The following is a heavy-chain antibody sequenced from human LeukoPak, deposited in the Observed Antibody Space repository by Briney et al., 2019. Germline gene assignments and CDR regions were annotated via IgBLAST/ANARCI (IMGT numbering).Heavy chain of an antibody. V-gene: IGHV1-69*05. CDR1: GGTFSSYA. D-gene: IGHD5-12*01. J-gene: IGHJ6*03. CDR3: ARVGSGYEFYYYYMDV. Sequence: ASVKVSCKACGGTFSSYAISLVRQAPGQGLEWMGGIIPIFGTANYAQKFQGRVTITTDESTSTAYMELSSLRSEDTAVYYCARVGSGYEFYYYYMDVWGKGTTVTVSS. CDR2: IIPIFGTA.